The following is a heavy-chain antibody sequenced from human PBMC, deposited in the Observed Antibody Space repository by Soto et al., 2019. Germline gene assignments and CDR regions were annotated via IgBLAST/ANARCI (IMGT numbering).Heavy chain of an antibody. V-gene: IGHV2-5*01. CDR1: GFPLRTSGGG. Sequence: GSGATPGNPTRILTLTWPFSGFPLRTSGGGVGWIRQPPGKALEWPALLYWNDEKRYSPSLKSRLTITKDTSKNQVVLTMTNMDPVDTATYYCAHSSYCSGGSCYSPPYYYYYYGMDVWGQGTTVTVSS. D-gene: IGHD2-15*01. CDR2: LYWNDEK. CDR3: AHSSYCSGGSCYSPPYYYYYYGMDV. J-gene: IGHJ6*02.